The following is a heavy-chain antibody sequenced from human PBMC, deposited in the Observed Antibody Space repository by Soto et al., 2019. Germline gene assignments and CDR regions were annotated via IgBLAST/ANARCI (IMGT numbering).Heavy chain of an antibody. CDR1: GFTFSNYT. CDR3: ARVHSSSYHYFDY. CDR2: IGLGSSPK. J-gene: IGHJ4*02. D-gene: IGHD6-13*01. V-gene: IGHV3-48*01. Sequence: GGSLRLSCAASGFTFSNYTMHWVRQAPGKGLEWISSIGLGSSPKYYADSVEGRFTISRDNAQNSLYLQMNSLRGEDTAVYYCARVHSSSYHYFDYWGQGTLVTVSS.